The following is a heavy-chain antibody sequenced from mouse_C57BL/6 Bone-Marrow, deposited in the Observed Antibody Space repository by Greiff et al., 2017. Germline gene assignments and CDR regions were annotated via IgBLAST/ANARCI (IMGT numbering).Heavy chain of an antibody. D-gene: IGHD1-1*01. Sequence: VQLKESGGDLVKPGGSLKLSCAASGFTFSSYGMSWVRQTPDKRLEWVATISSGGSYTYYPDSVKGRFTISRDNAKNTLYLQMSSLKSEDTAMYYCARGYGSILAWCAYWGTESLVTVSA. CDR1: GFTFSSYG. V-gene: IGHV5-6*01. CDR3: ARGYGSILAWCAY. J-gene: IGHJ3*01. CDR2: ISSGGSYT.